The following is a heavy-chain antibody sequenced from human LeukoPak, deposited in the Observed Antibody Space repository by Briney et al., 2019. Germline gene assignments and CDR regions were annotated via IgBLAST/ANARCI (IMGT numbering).Heavy chain of an antibody. CDR2: IYYSGST. CDR1: GGSIVSYY. J-gene: IGHJ6*03. D-gene: IGHD5-12*01. Sequence: SETLSLTCPVSGGSIVSYYWSWFRQPPGRGLEWIGCIYYSGSTNYNHSLKSRVTISVDTSKNQFSLKLSYVTAADTAVYYWARRVASAYYMDVWGKGTTVTVSS. V-gene: IGHV4-59*01. CDR3: ARRVASAYYMDV.